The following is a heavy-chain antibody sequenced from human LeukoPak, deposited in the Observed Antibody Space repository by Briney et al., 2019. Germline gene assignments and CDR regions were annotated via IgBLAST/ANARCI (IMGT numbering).Heavy chain of an antibody. CDR1: GYTFTSYY. D-gene: IGHD1-26*01. V-gene: IGHV1-46*01. Sequence: GASVKVSCKASGYTFTSYYMHWVRQAPGQGLEWMGITNPSGGSTSYAQKFQGRVTMTRDTSTSTVYMELSSLRSEDTAVYYCARLPRVGAAHDYWGQGTLVTVSS. CDR2: TNPSGGST. J-gene: IGHJ4*02. CDR3: ARLPRVGAAHDY.